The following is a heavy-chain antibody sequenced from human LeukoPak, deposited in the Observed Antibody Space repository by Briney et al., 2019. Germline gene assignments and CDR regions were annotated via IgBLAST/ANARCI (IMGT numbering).Heavy chain of an antibody. CDR3: ARFRYYDSSGVIDY. D-gene: IGHD3-22*01. CDR2: ISYDGSNK. J-gene: IGHJ4*02. Sequence: GRSLRLSCAASGFTFSSYAMHWVRQAPGKGLEWVAVISYDGSNKYYADSVKGRFTISRDNSKNTLYLQMNSLRAEDTAVYYCARFRYYDSSGVIDYWGQGTLVTVSS. V-gene: IGHV3-30-3*01. CDR1: GFTFSSYA.